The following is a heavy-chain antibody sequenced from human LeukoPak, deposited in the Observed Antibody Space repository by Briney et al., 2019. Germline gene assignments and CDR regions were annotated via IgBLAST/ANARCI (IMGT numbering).Heavy chain of an antibody. Sequence: GGSLRLSCAASGFTFSIYAMSWVRQAPGKGLEWVSGISGSGGSTYYADSVKGRFTIPRDNSKNTLYLQMSSLRAEDTAVYYCAKYIAAAGTVYWGQGTLVTVSS. D-gene: IGHD6-13*01. CDR3: AKYIAAAGTVY. J-gene: IGHJ4*02. CDR2: ISGSGGST. V-gene: IGHV3-23*01. CDR1: GFTFSIYA.